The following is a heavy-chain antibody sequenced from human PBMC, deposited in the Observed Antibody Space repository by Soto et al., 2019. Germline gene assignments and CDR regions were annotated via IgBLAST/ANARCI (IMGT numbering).Heavy chain of an antibody. CDR2: LGGNDVYT. Sequence: EVQLLESGGDLVQPGGSLRLSCRASGFTFANFAVTWVRQAPGKGLEWVSSLGGNDVYTYYADSVKGRFTISRDNSRNTVFLHMNSLRADDTAVYYCAKDPNGDYVGAFDSWGQGTLVTVSS. D-gene: IGHD4-17*01. CDR3: AKDPNGDYVGAFDS. CDR1: GFTFANFA. V-gene: IGHV3-23*01. J-gene: IGHJ4*02.